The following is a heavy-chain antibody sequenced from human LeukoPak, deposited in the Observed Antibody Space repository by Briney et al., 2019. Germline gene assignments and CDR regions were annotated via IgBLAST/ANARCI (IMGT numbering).Heavy chain of an antibody. CDR2: IIPIRGIA. CDR3: ARDAYSSGWPDY. D-gene: IGHD6-19*01. Sequence: ASVKVSCKASGGTFSSYAINWVRQAPGQGLEWMGRIIPIRGIANYAQKFQGRVTITADKSTSTAYMELSSLRSEDTAVYYCARDAYSSGWPDYWGQGTLVTVSS. CDR1: GGTFSSYA. V-gene: IGHV1-69*04. J-gene: IGHJ4*02.